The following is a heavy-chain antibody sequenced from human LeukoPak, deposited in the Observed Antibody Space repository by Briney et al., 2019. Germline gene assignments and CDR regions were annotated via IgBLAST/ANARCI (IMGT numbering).Heavy chain of an antibody. J-gene: IGHJ4*02. CDR1: GGSISSSNW. CDR2: IYHSGST. CDR3: ARRRAGGSCQY. Sequence: SETLSLTCAVSGGSISSSNWWSGVRQPPGEGLEWIGEIYHSGSTNYNASLKRRVTISVDKAKNQFSLKLSSVTAADTAVYYCARRRAGGSCQYWGQGTLVTVSS. V-gene: IGHV4-4*02. D-gene: IGHD2-15*01.